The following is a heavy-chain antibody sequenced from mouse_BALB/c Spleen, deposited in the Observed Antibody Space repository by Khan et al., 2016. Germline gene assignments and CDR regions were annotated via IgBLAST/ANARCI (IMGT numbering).Heavy chain of an antibody. CDR3: AREGTVPRMEY. CDR2: IAPGSGST. V-gene: IGHV1S41*01. CDR1: GYTFTSYW. D-gene: IGHD1-1*01. Sequence: DLVKPGASVKLSCTASGYTFTSYWINWIKQRPGQGLEWIGRIAPGSGSTYYNEMFKGKATLTVDTSSSTAYIHLSSLSSEDSAVYFCAREGTVPRMEYWGRGTSGTVSS. J-gene: IGHJ4*01.